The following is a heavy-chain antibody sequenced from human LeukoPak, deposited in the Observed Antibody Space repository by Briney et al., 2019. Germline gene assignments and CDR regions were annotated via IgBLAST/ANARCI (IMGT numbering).Heavy chain of an antibody. CDR3: ARGTSAKNAFDV. Sequence: SQTLSLTCAISGDSVSTNSDAWIWIRQSPSRGLEWLGRTYYRSKWYSDCAVSVKNRITINPDTSKNQFSLQLNSVTPEDTAVYYCARGTSAKNAFDVWGQGTLVTVSP. J-gene: IGHJ3*01. D-gene: IGHD3-10*01. V-gene: IGHV6-1*01. CDR1: GDSVSTNSDA. CDR2: TYYRSKWYS.